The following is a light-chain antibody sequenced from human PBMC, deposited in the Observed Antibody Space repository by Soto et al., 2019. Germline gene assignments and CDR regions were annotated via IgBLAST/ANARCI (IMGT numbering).Light chain of an antibody. J-gene: IGKJ1*01. V-gene: IGKV4-1*01. CDR1: QSVFSRFRHKNY. CDR2: WAS. CDR3: QQYYTTPTWT. Sequence: DIVMTQSPDSLTLSLGERAPINCKSSQSVFSRFRHKNYLGWFQQKPGQTPRLLIYWASTRESGVSDRFSGSGSGTDFTPPIDSLQDEDVAVFYCQQYYTTPTWTFGQGTKVEV.